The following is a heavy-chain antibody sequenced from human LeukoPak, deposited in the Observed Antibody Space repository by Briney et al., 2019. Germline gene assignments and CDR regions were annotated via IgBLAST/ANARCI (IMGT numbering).Heavy chain of an antibody. Sequence: GESLQISCEASGYSFTSYWIGWVRQVPGKGLEWMGIIYPGDSDTRYSPSFQGQVTISADKSVNAAFLQWSSLKASDTAIYYCARHPSYTSGWPLDYWGQGTLVTVSS. CDR1: GYSFTSYW. V-gene: IGHV5-51*01. CDR2: IYPGDSDT. D-gene: IGHD6-19*01. J-gene: IGHJ4*02. CDR3: ARHPSYTSGWPLDY.